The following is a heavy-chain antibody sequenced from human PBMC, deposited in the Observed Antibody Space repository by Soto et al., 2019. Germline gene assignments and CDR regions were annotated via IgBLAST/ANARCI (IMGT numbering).Heavy chain of an antibody. CDR1: GGSISSGDYY. V-gene: IGHV4-30-4*01. CDR2: IYYSGST. D-gene: IGHD3-22*01. Sequence: SETLSLTCTVSGGSISSGDYYWSWIRQPPGKGLEWIGYIYYSGSTYYNPSLKSRVTISVDTSKNQFSLKLSSVTAADTAVYYCAIGPITMIVRPHTDGDYWGQVTLVSVS. CDR3: AIGPITMIVRPHTDGDY. J-gene: IGHJ4*02.